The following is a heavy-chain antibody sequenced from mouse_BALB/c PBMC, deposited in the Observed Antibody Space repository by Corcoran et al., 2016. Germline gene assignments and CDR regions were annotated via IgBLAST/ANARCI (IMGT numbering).Heavy chain of an antibody. CDR3: ARSLLRLPCDY. V-gene: IGHV1-18*01. D-gene: IGHD1-2*01. CDR1: GYSFTGYT. J-gene: IGHJ2*01. CDR2: INPYNGGT. Sequence: EIQLQQSGTALVKPDASMKISCKASGYSFTGYTMNWVKQSHGKNLEWIGLINPYNGGTSYNQKFTGKATLTVYKSSSTAYMELLSLTSEDSAVYYCARSLLRLPCDYWGQGTTLTVSS.